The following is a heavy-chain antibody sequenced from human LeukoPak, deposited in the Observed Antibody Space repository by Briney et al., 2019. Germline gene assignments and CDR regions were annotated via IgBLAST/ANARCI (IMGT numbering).Heavy chain of an antibody. CDR3: ASRGSRSAREPGWKH. D-gene: IGHD1-26*01. Sequence: GESLKISCKASGYSFTSYWIGWVRQMPGKGLEWMGIIYPGDSDTRYSPSFQGQVTISADKSISTAYLQWSSLKASDTAMYYCASRGSRSAREPGWKHWGQGTLVTVSS. CDR1: GYSFTSYW. CDR2: IYPGDSDT. J-gene: IGHJ4*02. V-gene: IGHV5-51*01.